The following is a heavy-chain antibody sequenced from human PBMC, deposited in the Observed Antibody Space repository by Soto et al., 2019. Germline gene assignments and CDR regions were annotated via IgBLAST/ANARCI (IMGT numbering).Heavy chain of an antibody. CDR3: ARGIVVVPAVTNWFDP. CDR2: IYYSGST. D-gene: IGHD2-2*01. CDR1: GGSISSGGYY. V-gene: IGHV4-31*03. J-gene: IGHJ5*02. Sequence: SETLSLTCTVSGGSISSGGYYWSWIRQHPGKGLEWIGYIYYSGSTYYNPSLKSRVTISVDTSKNQFSLKLSSVTAADTAVYYCARGIVVVPAVTNWFDPWGQGTLVTVS.